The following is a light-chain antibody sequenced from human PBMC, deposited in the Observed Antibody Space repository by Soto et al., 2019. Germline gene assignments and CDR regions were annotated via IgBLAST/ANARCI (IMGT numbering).Light chain of an antibody. CDR2: GAS. V-gene: IGKV3-20*01. CDR3: QKYGSSPRT. Sequence: IVLTQSPGTLSLSPGERATLSCRTSQSVSSSYLAWYQQKPGQAPRLLIYGASSRATGIPDRFSGSGSGTDFTLTISILEPEDFAVYYCQKYGSSPRTFGQGTKVDIK. J-gene: IGKJ1*01. CDR1: QSVSSSY.